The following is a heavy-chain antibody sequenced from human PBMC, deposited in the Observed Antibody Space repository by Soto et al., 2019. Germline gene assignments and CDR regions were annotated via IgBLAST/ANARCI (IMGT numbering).Heavy chain of an antibody. V-gene: IGHV3-21*01. CDR2: ISSSSDYI. Sequence: GGSLRLSCAASKFTFNNYRMNWVRQAPGKGLEWVSSISSSSDYINYADSVKGRFTISRDNAKNSLCLQMNSLRAEDTAVYYCARLGFNYDFLSGYYNVHHYYGIDVWGQGTTVTVSS. J-gene: IGHJ6*02. D-gene: IGHD3-3*01. CDR3: ARLGFNYDFLSGYYNVHHYYGIDV. CDR1: KFTFNNYR.